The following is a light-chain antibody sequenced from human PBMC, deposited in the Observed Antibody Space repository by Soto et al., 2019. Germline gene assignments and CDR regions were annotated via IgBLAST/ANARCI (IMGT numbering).Light chain of an antibody. V-gene: IGLV2-23*01. CDR3: YSYAGDSTLYV. CDR1: STDVGKYNL. J-gene: IGLJ1*01. Sequence: QSALTQPASVSGSPGQSITISCTGTSTDVGKYNLVSWSQQHPGKAPKLMIYEGNKRPSGVSTRFSASKSGNTASLAISGLQAEDEADYYCYSYAGDSTLYVFGTGTKLTVL. CDR2: EGN.